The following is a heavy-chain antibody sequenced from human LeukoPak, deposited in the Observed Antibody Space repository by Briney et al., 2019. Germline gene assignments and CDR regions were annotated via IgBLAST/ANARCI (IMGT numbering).Heavy chain of an antibody. CDR2: ISSYSGNT. D-gene: IGHD6-13*01. Sequence: GASVKVSCKASGYTFPSYGITWVRHAPGQGLECMGWISSYSGNTDYAQKFQGRVTMTTDTSTTTAYMELRSLRSDDTAVYYCARASGVSAAGSPYYFDYWGQGTLVTVSS. CDR1: GYTFPSYG. J-gene: IGHJ4*02. V-gene: IGHV1-18*01. CDR3: ARASGVSAAGSPYYFDY.